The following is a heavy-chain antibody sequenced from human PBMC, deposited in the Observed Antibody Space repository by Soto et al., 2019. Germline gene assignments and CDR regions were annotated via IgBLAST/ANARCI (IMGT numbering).Heavy chain of an antibody. CDR1: GYTFTSYY. CDR2: INPSGGST. D-gene: IGHD2-15*01. CDR3: ARALIGYCSGGSCYYYGMYV. V-gene: IGHV1-46*01. Sequence: GASVKVSCKASGYTFTSYYMHWVRQAPGQGLEWMGIINPSGGSTSYAQKFQGRVTMTRDTSTSTVYMELSSLRSEDTAVYYCARALIGYCSGGSCYYYGMYVWGQGTTVTVSS. J-gene: IGHJ6*02.